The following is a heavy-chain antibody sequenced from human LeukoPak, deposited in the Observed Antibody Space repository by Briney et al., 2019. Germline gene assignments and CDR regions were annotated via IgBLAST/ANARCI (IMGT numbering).Heavy chain of an antibody. CDR3: ARDFTKTASPDAFDV. CDR2: IHYSGNT. Sequence: SETLSLTCTVSGDSISNGGYHCTWIRQHPGKGLEWIGYIHYSGNTDSAPSLRSRLTISIDTSKNQFSLRLDSVTVADTAVYYCARDFTKTASPDAFDVWGHGTLVAASS. V-gene: IGHV4-31*03. J-gene: IGHJ3*01. D-gene: IGHD2-21*02. CDR1: GDSISNGGYH.